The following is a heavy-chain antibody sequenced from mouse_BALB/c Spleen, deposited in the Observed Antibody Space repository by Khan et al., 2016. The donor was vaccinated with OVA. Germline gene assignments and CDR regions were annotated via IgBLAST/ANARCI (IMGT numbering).Heavy chain of an antibody. CDR2: IYAGADIS. CDR1: GYIFTSYG. CDR3: ARAEDLYHFDH. Sequence: VQLKQSGAELVRPGASVKLSCKTSGYIFTSYGIHWVKQRSGQGLEWIARIYAGADISYHKEKFKDKATLNADKSSSTAYKQHSSLKDEDSDYYFCARAEDLYHFDHWGQGTTLTVSS. J-gene: IGHJ2*01. V-gene: IGHV1S132*01.